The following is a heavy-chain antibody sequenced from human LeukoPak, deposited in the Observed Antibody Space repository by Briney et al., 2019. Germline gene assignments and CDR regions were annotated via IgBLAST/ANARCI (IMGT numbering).Heavy chain of an antibody. CDR1: SDSISTHS. Sequence: SETLSLTCSVSSDSISTHSWSWIRQPAGKRLEWIGHISPSGNTNYNPSLKSRVTMSVDTSKNHFSLKLSSVTAADTAVYYCARRPYWYFDLWGRGTLVSVSS. D-gene: IGHD6-6*01. CDR3: ARRPYWYFDL. J-gene: IGHJ2*01. V-gene: IGHV4-4*07. CDR2: ISPSGNT.